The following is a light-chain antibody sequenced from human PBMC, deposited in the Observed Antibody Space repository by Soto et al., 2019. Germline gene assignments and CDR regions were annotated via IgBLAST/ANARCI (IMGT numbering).Light chain of an antibody. V-gene: IGKV1-39*01. CDR1: QSITSY. CDR2: EAS. J-gene: IGKJ2*03. CDR3: QQSYSSPYS. Sequence: DIQMTQSPSSLSASVGDRVTITCRASQSITSYLNWYQHKPGKAPRLLIYEASTLQSGVPSRFSGTGSGTDFTLTISSLEPDDSATYYCQQSYSSPYSFGQGTKLQIK.